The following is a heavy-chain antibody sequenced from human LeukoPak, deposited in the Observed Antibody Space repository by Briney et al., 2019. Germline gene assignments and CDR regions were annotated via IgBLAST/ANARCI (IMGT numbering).Heavy chain of an antibody. CDR3: AKESETTRWAYDY. J-gene: IGHJ4*02. V-gene: IGHV3-23*01. Sequence: GGSLRLSCAASGFSFSDFVMHWVRQAPGKGLEWVSAISGSGGSTYYADSVKGRFTISRDNSKNTLYLQMNSLRAEDTAVYYCAKESETTRWAYDYWGQGTLVTVSS. CDR1: GFSFSDFV. CDR2: ISGSGGST. D-gene: IGHD4-17*01.